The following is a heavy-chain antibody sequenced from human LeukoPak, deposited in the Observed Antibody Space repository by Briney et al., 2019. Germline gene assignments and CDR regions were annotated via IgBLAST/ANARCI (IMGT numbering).Heavy chain of an antibody. D-gene: IGHD5-12*01. CDR2: INTGNGNT. CDR3: ARVGYSGYDSRPVFNY. J-gene: IGHJ4*02. Sequence: ASVTVSCKASGYTFTNYALHWVRQAPGQRLEWMGWINTGNGNTKYSQKFQGRVTITRATSASTAYMELSSLRSEDTAVYYCARVGYSGYDSRPVFNYWGQGTLVTVSS. CDR1: GYTFTNYA. V-gene: IGHV1-3*04.